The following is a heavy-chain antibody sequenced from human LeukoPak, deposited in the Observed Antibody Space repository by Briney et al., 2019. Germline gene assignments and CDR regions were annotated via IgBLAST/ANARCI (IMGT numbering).Heavy chain of an antibody. J-gene: IGHJ4*02. Sequence: AGSLRLSCAASGFTFSTSSMSWVRQAPGKGLEWDSVISGRGGSTDYADSVKGRFTIYRDNSKNTLYLQINSLRAEDTAVYYCAKGSGWYVWGQGTLVTVSS. CDR1: GFTFSTSS. CDR2: ISGRGGST. CDR3: AKGSGWYV. D-gene: IGHD6-19*01. V-gene: IGHV3-23*01.